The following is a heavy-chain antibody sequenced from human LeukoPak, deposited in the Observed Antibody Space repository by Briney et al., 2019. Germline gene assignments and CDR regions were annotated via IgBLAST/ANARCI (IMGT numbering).Heavy chain of an antibody. Sequence: SETLSLTCTVSGGSISSYYWSWIRQPPGKGLEWIGYIYYSGSTNYNPSLKSRVTISVDTSKNQFSLKLSSVTAADTAVYYCARGIYDILTGPSFDYWGQGTLVTVSS. V-gene: IGHV4-59*12. CDR1: GGSISSYY. CDR2: IYYSGST. D-gene: IGHD3-9*01. CDR3: ARGIYDILTGPSFDY. J-gene: IGHJ4*02.